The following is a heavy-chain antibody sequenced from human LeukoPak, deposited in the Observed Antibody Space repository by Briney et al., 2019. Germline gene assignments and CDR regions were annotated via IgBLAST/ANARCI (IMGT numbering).Heavy chain of an antibody. CDR1: GFTFSSYG. CDR3: ARGGAYYYGSGSYLVY. V-gene: IGHV3-30*02. J-gene: IGHJ4*02. Sequence: GGSLRLSCAASGFTFSSYGMHWVRQAPGKGLEWVAFIRYDGSNKYYADSVKGRFTISRDNSKNTLYLQMNSLRAKDTAVYYCARGGAYYYGSGSYLVYWGQGTLVTVSS. CDR2: IRYDGSNK. D-gene: IGHD3-10*01.